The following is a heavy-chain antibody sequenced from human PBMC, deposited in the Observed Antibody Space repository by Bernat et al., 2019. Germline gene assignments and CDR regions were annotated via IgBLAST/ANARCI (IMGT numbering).Heavy chain of an antibody. CDR3: TRHLLRGNNDY. J-gene: IGHJ4*02. V-gene: IGHV4-39*01. D-gene: IGHD2-15*01. CDR1: GGSISSTASY. Sequence: QLQLQESGPGLVKPSETLSLTCTVSGGSISSTASYWAWIRQPPEKGLEWIRSIDYSGNTYYTPSLKSRVTISVDTSTNQFSLKLSSVTAADSAMYYCTRHLLRGNNDYWGQGNLVAVSS. CDR2: IDYSGNT.